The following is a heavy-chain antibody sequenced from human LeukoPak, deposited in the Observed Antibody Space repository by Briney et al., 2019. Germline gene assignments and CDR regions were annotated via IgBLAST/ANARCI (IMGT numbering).Heavy chain of an antibody. CDR2: INPDGSTT. J-gene: IGHJ6*03. Sequence: GGSLRLSCAASGFTFSNYWMHWVRQDPGKGLVWVSFINPDGSTTNYADSVKGRFTISRDNAKNALYLQMNSLRAEDTAVYYCATCTSCYELYYYYYYMDVWGKGTTVTISS. D-gene: IGHD2-2*01. CDR1: GFTFSNYW. V-gene: IGHV3-74*01. CDR3: ATCTSCYELYYYYYYMDV.